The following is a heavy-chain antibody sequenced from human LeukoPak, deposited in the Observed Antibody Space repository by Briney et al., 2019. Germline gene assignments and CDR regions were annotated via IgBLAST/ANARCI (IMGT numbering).Heavy chain of an antibody. V-gene: IGHV1-24*01. J-gene: IGHJ4*02. Sequence: ASVKVSCKVSGYTLTELSMHWVRQAPGKGLEWMGGFDPEDGETIYARKFQGRVTMTEDTSTDTAYMELSSLRSEDTAVYYCATLIVVVENYYFDYWGQGTLVTVSS. CDR1: GYTLTELS. D-gene: IGHD3-22*01. CDR3: ATLIVVVENYYFDY. CDR2: FDPEDGET.